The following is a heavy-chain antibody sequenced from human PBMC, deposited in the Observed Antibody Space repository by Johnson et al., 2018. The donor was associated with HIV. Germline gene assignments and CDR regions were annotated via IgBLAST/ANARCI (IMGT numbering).Heavy chain of an antibody. CDR3: ASNPPSRYCGGDCYWGAFDI. V-gene: IGHV3-11*04. CDR2: ISSSGSTI. Sequence: QVQLVESGGGLVKPGGSLRLSCAASGFTFSDYYMSWIRQAPWKGLEWVSYISSSGSTIYYADSVKGRFTISRDNAKNSLYLQMNSLRAEDTAVYYCASNPPSRYCGGDCYWGAFDIWGQGTMVTVSS. D-gene: IGHD2-21*01. J-gene: IGHJ3*02. CDR1: GFTFSDYY.